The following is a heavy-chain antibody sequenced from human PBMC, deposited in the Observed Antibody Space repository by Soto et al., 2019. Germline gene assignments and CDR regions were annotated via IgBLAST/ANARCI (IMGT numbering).Heavy chain of an antibody. CDR2: IFYSGST. Sequence: QVQLQQWGAGLLKPSETLSLTCAVYGGSFSGYYWSWIRQPPGKGLEWIGYIFYSGSTYYNPSLKSRLTISVDTSKNQFSLNLSSVTAADTAVYYCARGYDSSGYLVPWGQGTLVTVSS. CDR1: GGSFSGYY. J-gene: IGHJ5*02. D-gene: IGHD3-22*01. CDR3: ARGYDSSGYLVP. V-gene: IGHV4-34*01.